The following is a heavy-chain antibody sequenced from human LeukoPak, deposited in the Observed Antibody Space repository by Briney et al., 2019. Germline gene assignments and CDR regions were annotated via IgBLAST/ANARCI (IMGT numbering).Heavy chain of an antibody. J-gene: IGHJ3*02. V-gene: IGHV4-4*02. Sequence: PSETLSLTCGVSGGSISNTNWWTWVRQPPGKGLEWIGEVNLQGSTNYNPSLKSRVAISVDKSENHISLKLTSVTAADTAVYYCARDLPPTTLTTGHDAFDIWGQGTMVTVSS. D-gene: IGHD4-11*01. CDR3: ARDLPPTTLTTGHDAFDI. CDR1: GGSISNTNW. CDR2: VNLQGST.